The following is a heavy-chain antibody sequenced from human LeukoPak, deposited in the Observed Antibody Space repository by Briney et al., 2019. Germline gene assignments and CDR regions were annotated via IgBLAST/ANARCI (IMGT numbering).Heavy chain of an antibody. CDR3: AKTGSRGGTFRPSYYYYYMDV. J-gene: IGHJ6*03. V-gene: IGHV3-30*04. Sequence: GGSLRLSCAASGFTFSNYAMHWVRQAPGKGLEWVAIIRYDGITKYYADSVKGRFTISRDNSKNTLYLQMNSLRPEDTAVYYCAKTGSRGGTFRPSYYYYYMDVWGEGTTVTISS. D-gene: IGHD3-9*01. CDR2: IRYDGITK. CDR1: GFTFSNYA.